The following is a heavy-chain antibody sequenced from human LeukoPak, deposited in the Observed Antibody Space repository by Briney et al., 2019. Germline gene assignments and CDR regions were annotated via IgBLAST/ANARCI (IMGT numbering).Heavy chain of an antibody. CDR2: ISYDGSNK. Sequence: GGSLRLSCAASGFTFSSYGMHWVRQAPGKGLEWVAVISYDGSNKYYADSVKGRFTISRDNSKNTLYLQMNSLRAEDTAVYYCAKGDFWSGYPQVGAADYWGQGTLVTVSS. CDR1: GFTFSSYG. J-gene: IGHJ4*02. V-gene: IGHV3-30*18. CDR3: AKGDFWSGYPQVGAADY. D-gene: IGHD3-3*01.